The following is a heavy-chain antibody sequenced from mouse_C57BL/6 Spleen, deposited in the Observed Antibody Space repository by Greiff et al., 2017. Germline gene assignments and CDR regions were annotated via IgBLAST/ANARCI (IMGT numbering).Heavy chain of an antibody. D-gene: IGHD1-1*01. CDR1: GFTFNTYA. CDR3: VRPYYYGSSYDWYFDV. Sequence: EVQGVESGGGLVQPKGSLKLSCAASGFTFNTYAMHWVRQAPGKGLEWVARIRSKSSNYATYYADSVKDRFTISRDDSQSMLYLQMNNLKTEDTAMYYCVRPYYYGSSYDWYFDVWGTGTTVTVSS. CDR2: IRSKSSNYAT. J-gene: IGHJ1*03. V-gene: IGHV10-3*01.